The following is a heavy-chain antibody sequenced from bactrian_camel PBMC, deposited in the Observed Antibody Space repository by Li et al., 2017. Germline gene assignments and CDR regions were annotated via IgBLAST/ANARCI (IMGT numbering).Heavy chain of an antibody. CDR1: GDTSGSYC. Sequence: HVQLVESGGGSVQAGGSLTLACTASGDTSGSYCMAWFRETPGKEHEGVAALDFDETTTYADSVKGRFTISKVKAKNTLYLKITNLKPEDTGKYYCGAAWAGLRVSGSCLGRIYNDWGQGTQVTVS. V-gene: IGHV3S55*01. D-gene: IGHD2*01. J-gene: IGHJ4*01. CDR2: LDFDETT. CDR3: GAAWAGLRVSGSCLGRIYND.